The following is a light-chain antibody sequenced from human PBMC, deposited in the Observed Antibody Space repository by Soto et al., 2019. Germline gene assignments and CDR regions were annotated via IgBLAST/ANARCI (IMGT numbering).Light chain of an antibody. CDR2: DAS. J-gene: IGKJ3*01. CDR1: QSVSSY. V-gene: IGKV3-11*01. CDR3: QQRSNWPLP. Sequence: EIVLTQSPATLSLSPGERATLSCRASQSVSSYLAWYQQKPGQAPRLLIYDASNRATGIPARFSGSGSVTDFTLTISSLEPEDFEVYYCQQRSNWPLPFGPGTKVDIK.